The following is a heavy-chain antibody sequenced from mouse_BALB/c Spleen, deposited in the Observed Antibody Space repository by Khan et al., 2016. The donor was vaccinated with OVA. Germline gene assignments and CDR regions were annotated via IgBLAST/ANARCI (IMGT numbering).Heavy chain of an antibody. Sequence: EVQLQESGPGLVKPSQSLSLTCSVTGYSITSGYFWNWIRQFPGNKLEWMGYIRYDGNSNYYPSLKNRISISRDTSKNQSFLKLNSVTPEDTATYYCARGGSSGPAWFTNWGQGTLVTVSA. D-gene: IGHD3-1*01. J-gene: IGHJ3*01. CDR2: IRYDGNS. CDR3: ARGGSSGPAWFTN. CDR1: GYSITSGYF. V-gene: IGHV3-6*02.